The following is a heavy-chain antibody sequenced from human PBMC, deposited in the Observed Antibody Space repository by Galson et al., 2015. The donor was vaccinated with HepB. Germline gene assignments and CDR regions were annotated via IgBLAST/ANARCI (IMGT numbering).Heavy chain of an antibody. CDR3: ARTYDYGDYADWYFDL. D-gene: IGHD4-17*01. CDR1: GGSFSGSY. J-gene: IGHJ2*01. Sequence: TLSLTCAVYGGSFSGSYWTWIRQPPGEGLEWIGEINHSGRTKQNLSLKSRVTISVDTSKNQFSLRLSSVIAADTAVYYCARTYDYGDYADWYFDLWGRGTLVTVSS. V-gene: IGHV4-34*01. CDR2: INHSGRT.